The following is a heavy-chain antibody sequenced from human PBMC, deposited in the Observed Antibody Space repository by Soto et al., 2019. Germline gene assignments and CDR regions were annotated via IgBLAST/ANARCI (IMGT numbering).Heavy chain of an antibody. CDR1: GFTFSSYA. D-gene: IGHD6-19*01. CDR2: ISYDGSNK. Sequence: QVQLVESGGGVVQPGRSLRLSCAASGFTFSSYAMHWVRQAPGKGLEWVAVISYDGSNKYYADSVKGRFTISRDNSKNTLYLQMNSLRAEDTAVYYCARGYEAVGGRGWFDPWGQGTLVTVSS. CDR3: ARGYEAVGGRGWFDP. V-gene: IGHV3-30-3*01. J-gene: IGHJ5*02.